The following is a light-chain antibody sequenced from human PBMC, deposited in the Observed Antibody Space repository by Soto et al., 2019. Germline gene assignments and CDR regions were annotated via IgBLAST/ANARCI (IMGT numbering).Light chain of an antibody. V-gene: IGKV1-33*01. CDR3: QQYYNLYT. Sequence: DIQMTQSPSPLSASVGDRVTITCQASQNISKYLNWYQQKLGQAPNLLIYDTSNVETGVPPRFSGSGSGTDFNLTISSLQPEDFATYYCQQYYNLYTFGPGTKVDVK. CDR1: QNISKY. CDR2: DTS. J-gene: IGKJ3*01.